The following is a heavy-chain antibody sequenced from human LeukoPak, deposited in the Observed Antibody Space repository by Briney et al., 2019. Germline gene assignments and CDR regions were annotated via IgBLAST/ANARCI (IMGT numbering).Heavy chain of an antibody. CDR3: ARDGPGGYYCDY. Sequence: SETLSLTCTVSGGSISSYYWSWPRQPPRKGLQWIGYIYYSGSTNYNPSLKSRVTISVDTCKNQFSLKLSSVTAADTAVYYCARDGPGGYYCDYWGQGTLVSVSS. V-gene: IGHV4-59*01. CDR2: IYYSGST. D-gene: IGHD3-22*01. CDR1: GGSISSYY. J-gene: IGHJ4*02.